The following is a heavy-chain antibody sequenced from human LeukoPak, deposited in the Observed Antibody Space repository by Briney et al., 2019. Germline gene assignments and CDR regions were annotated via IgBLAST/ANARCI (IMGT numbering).Heavy chain of an antibody. CDR2: ISNDGSDN. Sequence: GGSLSLSCAASGFTFKTTGMHWVRQTPGKGLEWLALISNDGSDNYYADSVRGRFTISRDNSKTTLYLQMNSLRAEDTAVYYCAKDLEYSSSWYLDYYYYGMDVWGQGTTVTVSS. V-gene: IGHV3-30*18. J-gene: IGHJ6*02. CDR1: GFTFKTTG. D-gene: IGHD6-13*01. CDR3: AKDLEYSSSWYLDYYYYGMDV.